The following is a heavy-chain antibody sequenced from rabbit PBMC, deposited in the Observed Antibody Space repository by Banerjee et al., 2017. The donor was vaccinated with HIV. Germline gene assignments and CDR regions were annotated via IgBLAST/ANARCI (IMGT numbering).Heavy chain of an antibody. J-gene: IGHJ4*01. Sequence: QSLEESGGDLVKPGASLTLTCTASGFSFSSSYYMCWVRQAPGKGLEWIACIDAGSSDAIYYASWATGRFTISKTSSTTVTLQMTSLTAADTATYFCARSDDDNSYAIHFSLWGPGTLVTVS. V-gene: IGHV1S40*01. CDR1: GFSFSSSYY. D-gene: IGHD2-1*01. CDR2: IDAGSSDAI. CDR3: ARSDDDNSYAIHFSL.